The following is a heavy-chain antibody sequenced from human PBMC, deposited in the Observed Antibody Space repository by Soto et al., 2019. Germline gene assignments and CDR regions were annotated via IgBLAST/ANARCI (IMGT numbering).Heavy chain of an antibody. CDR2: ISNDGNRK. V-gene: IGHV3-30-3*01. Sequence: QVQLVESGGGVVQPGGSLRLSCVASGFTFSSQAMHWVRQAPGKGLDWVAVISNDGNRKYYADSLKGRFTISRDNYMYTLSLQMNSLRVEDSAVYYCARDISSLGSVGTPDIWGQGTMVTVSS. CDR3: ARDISSLGSVGTPDI. J-gene: IGHJ3*02. D-gene: IGHD2-15*01. CDR1: GFTFSSQA.